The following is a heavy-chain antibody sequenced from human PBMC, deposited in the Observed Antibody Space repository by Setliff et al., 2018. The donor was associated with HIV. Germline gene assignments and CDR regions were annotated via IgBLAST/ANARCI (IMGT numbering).Heavy chain of an antibody. V-gene: IGHV3-21*01. CDR2: ISSSSGYI. Sequence: GGSLRLSCAAYGFTFSSYSMNWVRQAPGKGLEWVSSISSSSGYIYYADSVKGRFTISRDDDKNSLYLQMNSMRAEDTAVYYCAAGIAAAGDYWGQGTLVTVSS. CDR1: GFTFSSYS. J-gene: IGHJ4*02. CDR3: AAGIAAAGDY. D-gene: IGHD6-13*01.